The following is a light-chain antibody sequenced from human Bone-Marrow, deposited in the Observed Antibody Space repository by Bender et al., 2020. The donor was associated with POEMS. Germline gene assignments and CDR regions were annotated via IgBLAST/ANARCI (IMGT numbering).Light chain of an antibody. V-gene: IGLV1-47*01. CDR3: AAWDDSLSGWA. CDR1: SSNIGTHY. CDR2: RSY. J-gene: IGLJ3*02. Sequence: QSVLTQPPSASGTPGQRVTISCSGSSSNIGTHYVYWYQQLPGTAPKLLIHRSYQRPSGVPDRFSGSKSGASAALAISGLRSEDEADYYCAAWDDSLSGWAFGGGTKLSVL.